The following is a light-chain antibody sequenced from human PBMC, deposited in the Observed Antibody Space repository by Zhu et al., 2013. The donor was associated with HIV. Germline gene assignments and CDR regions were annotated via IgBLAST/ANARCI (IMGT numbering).Light chain of an antibody. V-gene: IGKV1-12*01. CDR1: QDIHNW. J-gene: IGKJ4*01. CDR2: AAS. CDR3: EQTNDFSLT. Sequence: DIQMTQSPSTLSASVGDRVTITCRASQDIHNWLAWYQQKPGQAPKVLIYAASTLHSGVPSRFSGTGSGTDFTLTISSLQPEDSATYYCEQTNDFSLTFGGGTKVEIE.